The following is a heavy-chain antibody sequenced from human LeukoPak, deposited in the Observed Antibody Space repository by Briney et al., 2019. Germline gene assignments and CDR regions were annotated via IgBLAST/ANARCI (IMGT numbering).Heavy chain of an antibody. V-gene: IGHV4-59*01. CDR2: IYYSGST. J-gene: IGHJ4*02. CDR1: GGSISSYY. Sequence: SETLSLTCAVSGGSISSYYWSWIRQPPGKGLEWIGYIYYSGSTNYNPSLKSRVTISVDTSKNQFSLKLSSVTAADTAVYYCASSRGYSYGYVLWGRGTLVTVSS. CDR3: ASSRGYSYGYVL. D-gene: IGHD5-18*01.